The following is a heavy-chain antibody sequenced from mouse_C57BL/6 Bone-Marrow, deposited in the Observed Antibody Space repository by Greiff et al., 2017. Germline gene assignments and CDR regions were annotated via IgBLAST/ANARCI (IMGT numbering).Heavy chain of an antibody. V-gene: IGHV1-26*01. Sequence: VQLKHSGPELVKPGASVKISCKASGYTFTDYYMNWVKQSHGKSLEWIGDINPNNGGTSYNQKFKGKATLPVDKSYSTAYMELRRLTSEVSAVYYGAIYCYGSSPAWFAYWGQGTLVTVSA. CDR3: AIYCYGSSPAWFAY. CDR1: GYTFTDYY. CDR2: INPNNGGT. D-gene: IGHD1-1*01. J-gene: IGHJ3*01.